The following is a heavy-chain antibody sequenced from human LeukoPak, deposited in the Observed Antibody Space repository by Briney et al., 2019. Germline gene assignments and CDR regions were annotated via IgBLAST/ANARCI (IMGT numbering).Heavy chain of an antibody. Sequence: ASVKVSCKASGYTFTGYYMHWVRQAPGQGLEWTGWINPNSGGTNYAQKFQGRVTMTRDTSISTAYMELSRLRSDDTAVYYCASAYSGYDPEGFDYWGQGTLVTVSS. V-gene: IGHV1-2*02. D-gene: IGHD5-12*01. CDR3: ASAYSGYDPEGFDY. CDR1: GYTFTGYY. J-gene: IGHJ4*02. CDR2: INPNSGGT.